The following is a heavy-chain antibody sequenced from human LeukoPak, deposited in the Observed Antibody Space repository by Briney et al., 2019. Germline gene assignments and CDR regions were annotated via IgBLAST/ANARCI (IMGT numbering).Heavy chain of an antibody. Sequence: QTGRSLRLSCAASGFTFSSYAMHWVRQAPGKGLEWVAVISYDGSNKYYADSVKGRFTISRDNSKNTPYLQMNSLRAEDTAVYYCARASGYSYGPRGNYFDYRGQGTLVTVSS. CDR2: ISYDGSNK. CDR1: GFTFSSYA. V-gene: IGHV3-30*04. J-gene: IGHJ4*02. D-gene: IGHD5-18*01. CDR3: ARASGYSYGPRGNYFDY.